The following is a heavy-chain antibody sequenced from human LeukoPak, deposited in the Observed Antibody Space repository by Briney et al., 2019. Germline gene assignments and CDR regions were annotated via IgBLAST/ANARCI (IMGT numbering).Heavy chain of an antibody. CDR2: IYYSGST. CDR3: ARGIGVAYCGGDCYSAPYAFDI. D-gene: IGHD2-21*02. V-gene: IGHV4-31*03. CDR1: GGSISSGGYS. Sequence: SQTLSLTCTVSGGSISSGGYSWSWIRQHPGKGLEWIGYIYYSGSTYYNPSLKSRVTISVDTSKNQFSLKLSSVTAADTAVYYCARGIGVAYCGGDCYSAPYAFDIWGQGTMVTVSS. J-gene: IGHJ3*02.